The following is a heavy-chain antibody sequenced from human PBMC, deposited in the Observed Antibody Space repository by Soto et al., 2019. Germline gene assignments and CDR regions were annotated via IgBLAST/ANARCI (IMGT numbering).Heavy chain of an antibody. CDR1: GGSVSSGGYY. D-gene: IGHD3-10*01. Sequence: QVQLQESGPGLVKPSETLSLTCSVSGGSVSSGGYYWSWIRQPPGKGLEWIGCIYYRGSTDYNPSLQSRVTRSLDKSKNQFSLKLNSVTAADTAVYFCARAGSYRYFDYWGQGTLVTVSS. J-gene: IGHJ4*02. V-gene: IGHV4-61*08. CDR2: IYYRGST. CDR3: ARAGSYRYFDY.